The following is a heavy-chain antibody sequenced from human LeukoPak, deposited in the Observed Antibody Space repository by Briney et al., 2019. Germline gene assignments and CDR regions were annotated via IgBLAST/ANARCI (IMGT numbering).Heavy chain of an antibody. V-gene: IGHV4-59*01. D-gene: IGHD3-10*01. CDR1: GGSISSYY. CDR3: ARGGDYYGSGTYYAFDP. Sequence: KASETLSLTCTVSGGSISSYYWSWFRQPPGKGLEWIGYIYYSGSTNYNPPLKSRVTISVDTSKNQFSLRLSSVTAADTAVYYCARGGDYYGSGTYYAFDPWGQGTLVTVSS. CDR2: IYYSGST. J-gene: IGHJ5*02.